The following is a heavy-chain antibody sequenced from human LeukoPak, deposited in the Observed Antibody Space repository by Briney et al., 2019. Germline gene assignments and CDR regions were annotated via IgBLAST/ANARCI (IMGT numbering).Heavy chain of an antibody. V-gene: IGHV4-61*02. D-gene: IGHD1-26*01. CDR2: IYTSGST. CDR3: ARLSGRDVVIDY. Sequence: SETLSLTCTVSGNSISSGDNYWSWIRQPAGKGLEWIGRIYTSGSTNYNPSLKSRVTISGDTSKNQFSLKLSSVTAADTAVYYCARLSGRDVVIDYWGQGTLVTVSS. CDR1: GNSISSGDNY. J-gene: IGHJ4*02.